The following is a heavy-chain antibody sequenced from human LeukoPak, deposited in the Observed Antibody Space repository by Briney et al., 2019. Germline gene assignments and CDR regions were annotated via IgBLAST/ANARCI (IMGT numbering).Heavy chain of an antibody. CDR2: IYYSGST. J-gene: IGHJ4*02. Sequence: SETLSLTCAVYGGSFSGYYWSWIRQPPGKGLEWIGNIYYSGSTYYNASLQSRVTISIDTSKNQFSLRLNSVTAADTAMYYCAKSGGSGLIDYWDQGTLVTVSS. CDR3: AKSGGSGLIDY. CDR1: GGSFSGYY. V-gene: IGHV4-34*01. D-gene: IGHD6-25*01.